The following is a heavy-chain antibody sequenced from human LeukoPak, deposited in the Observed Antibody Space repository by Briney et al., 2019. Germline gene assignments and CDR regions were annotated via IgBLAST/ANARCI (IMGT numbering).Heavy chain of an antibody. J-gene: IGHJ4*02. CDR2: ITHSGRTI. D-gene: IGHD5-24*01. CDR3: ARVVGRWEFDY. V-gene: IGHV3-11*01. Sequence: GGSLRLSCAASRFTFSDYYMSWIRQAPGKGLEWVSSITHSGRTIYYAASVKGRFTIPRDNAKNSLYLQMNSLRDEDTAVYYCARVVGRWEFDYWGQGTLVTVSS. CDR1: RFTFSDYY.